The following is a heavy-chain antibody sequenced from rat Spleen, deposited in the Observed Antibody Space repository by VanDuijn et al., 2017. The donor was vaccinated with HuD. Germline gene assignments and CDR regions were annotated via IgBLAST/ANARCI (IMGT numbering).Heavy chain of an antibody. V-gene: IGHV2S30*01. D-gene: IGHD3-1*01. CDR2: MKYDGDT. Sequence: QVQLKESGPGLVQPSQTLSLTCTVSGFSLTDYSVHWVRQPPGKGLEWMGRMKYDGDTYYNSALKSRLSISRDTSKSQVFLKMNSLQTDDTGTYYCTIHPRYWGQGVMVTVSS. CDR3: TIHPRY. CDR1: GFSLTDYS. J-gene: IGHJ2*01.